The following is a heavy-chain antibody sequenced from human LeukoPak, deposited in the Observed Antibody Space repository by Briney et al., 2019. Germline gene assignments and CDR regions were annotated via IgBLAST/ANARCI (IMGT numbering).Heavy chain of an antibody. CDR3: ARGWYCSSTSCLYFDS. D-gene: IGHD2-2*01. J-gene: IGHJ4*02. Sequence: GRSLRLSCAASGFTFSSYGMHWVRQAPGKGLEWVAVIWYDGSNKYYADSVKGRFTISRDNSKNTLYLQMNSLRAGDTAVYYCARGWYCSSTSCLYFDSWGQGTLVTVSS. V-gene: IGHV3-33*01. CDR2: IWYDGSNK. CDR1: GFTFSSYG.